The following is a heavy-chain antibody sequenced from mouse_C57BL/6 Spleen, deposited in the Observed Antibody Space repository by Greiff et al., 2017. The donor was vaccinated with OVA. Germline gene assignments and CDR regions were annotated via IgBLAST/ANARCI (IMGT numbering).Heavy chain of an antibody. Sequence: QVQLKESGAELVRPGTSVKMSCKASGYTFTNYWIGWAKQRPGHGLEWIGDIYPGGGYTNYNEKFKGKATLTADKSSSTAYMQFSSLTSEDSAIYYCARREDGYQAFDYWGQGTTLTVSS. CDR2: IYPGGGYT. D-gene: IGHD2-3*01. J-gene: IGHJ2*01. CDR3: ARREDGYQAFDY. V-gene: IGHV1-63*01. CDR1: GYTFTNYW.